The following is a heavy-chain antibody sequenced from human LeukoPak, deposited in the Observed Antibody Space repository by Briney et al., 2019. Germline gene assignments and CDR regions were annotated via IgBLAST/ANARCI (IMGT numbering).Heavy chain of an antibody. CDR2: IYHSGST. D-gene: IGHD6-13*01. J-gene: IGHJ3*02. CDR1: GYSISSGYY. Sequence: SETLSLTCTVSGYSISSGYYWGWIRPPPGKGLEWIGSIYHSGSTYYNPSLKSRVTISVDTSKNQFSLKLSSVTAADTAVYYCHGSTDAFDIWGQGTMVTVSS. CDR3: HGSTDAFDI. V-gene: IGHV4-38-2*02.